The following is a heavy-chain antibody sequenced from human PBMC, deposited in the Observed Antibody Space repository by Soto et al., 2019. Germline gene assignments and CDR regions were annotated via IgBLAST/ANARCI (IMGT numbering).Heavy chain of an antibody. CDR2: INGGNGQT. CDR1: GYTFSSYA. CDR3: ARQFDSDTSGYYDAY. V-gene: IGHV1-3*01. J-gene: IGHJ4*02. Sequence: ASVKVSCKASGYTFSSYALHWVRQAPGQRLEWMGWINGGNGQTKYSQKFQGRVTFTRDTSASTAYLDLSRLRSEDTAVYYCARQFDSDTSGYYDAYWGQGTLV. D-gene: IGHD3-22*01.